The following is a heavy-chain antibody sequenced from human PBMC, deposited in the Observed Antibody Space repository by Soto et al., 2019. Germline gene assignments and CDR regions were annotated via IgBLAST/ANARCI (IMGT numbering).Heavy chain of an antibody. CDR3: ARTESSGWSTRYGLDV. CDR2: VSGSGDDT. Sequence: GGSLRLSCAASGFTFTNFAMSWVRQAPGQGLEWVSAVSGSGDDTYYADSVKGRFTISRDNSKNTLYVQMNSLRVEDTAVYYCARTESSGWSTRYGLDVWGQGTRVTVSS. J-gene: IGHJ6*02. V-gene: IGHV3-23*01. CDR1: GFTFTNFA. D-gene: IGHD6-19*01.